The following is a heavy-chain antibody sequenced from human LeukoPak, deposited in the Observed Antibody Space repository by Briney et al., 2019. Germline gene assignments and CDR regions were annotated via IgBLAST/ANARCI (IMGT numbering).Heavy chain of an antibody. CDR3: ARVHGDCSGGSCYSMHYYYYYYMDV. Sequence: PSETLSLTCTVSGGSISSSSYYWGWIRQPPGKGLEWIGSIYYSGSTNYNPSLKSRVTISVDTSKNQFSLKLSSVTAADTAVYYCARVHGDCSGGSCYSMHYYYYYYMDVWGKGTTVTISS. CDR1: GGSISSSSYY. J-gene: IGHJ6*03. CDR2: IYYSGST. D-gene: IGHD2-15*01. V-gene: IGHV4-39*07.